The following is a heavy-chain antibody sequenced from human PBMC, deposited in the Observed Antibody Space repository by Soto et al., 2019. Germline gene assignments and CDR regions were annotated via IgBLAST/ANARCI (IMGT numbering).Heavy chain of an antibody. D-gene: IGHD3-22*01. V-gene: IGHV3-30-3*01. CDR2: ISYDGSNK. CDR1: GFTFSSYA. Sequence: QVPLVESGGGVVQTGRSLRLSCAASGFTFSSYAMHWVRQAPGKGLEWVAVISYDGSNKYYADSVKGRFTISRDNSKNTLYLQRNSLRAEDTAVYYCARRRDSLYWGQGTLVTVSS. J-gene: IGHJ4*02. CDR3: ARRRDSLY.